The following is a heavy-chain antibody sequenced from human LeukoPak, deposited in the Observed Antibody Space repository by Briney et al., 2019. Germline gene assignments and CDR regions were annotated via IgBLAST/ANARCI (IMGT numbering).Heavy chain of an antibody. Sequence: SETLSLTCTVSGDSISKDYYCWAWIRQPPGKGLEWIGTIYNNANTYYNPPLESRVTMSVDTSKNQISLTLTSVTAADTAVYYCARDHIGGSNPNNWFDPWGQGTLVTVSS. V-gene: IGHV4-39*07. CDR2: IYNNANT. CDR1: GDSISKDYYC. CDR3: ARDHIGGSNPNNWFDP. J-gene: IGHJ5*02. D-gene: IGHD5-24*01.